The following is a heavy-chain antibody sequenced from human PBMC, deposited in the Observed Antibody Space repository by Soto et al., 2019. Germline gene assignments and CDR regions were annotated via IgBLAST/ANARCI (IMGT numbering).Heavy chain of an antibody. CDR3: ARRANCSGGSCYSDAFDI. J-gene: IGHJ3*02. D-gene: IGHD2-15*01. CDR1: GGSISSSSYY. CDR2: IYYSGST. V-gene: IGHV4-39*01. Sequence: QLQLQESGPGLVKPSETLSLTCTVSGGSISSSSYYWGWIRQPPGKGLEWIGSIYYSGSTYYNPSLKSRVTISVDTSKNQFSLKLSSVTAADTAVYYCARRANCSGGSCYSDAFDIWGQGTMVTVSS.